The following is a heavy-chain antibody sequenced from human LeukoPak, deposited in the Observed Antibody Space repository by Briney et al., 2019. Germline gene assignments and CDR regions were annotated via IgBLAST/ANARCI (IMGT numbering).Heavy chain of an antibody. CDR2: IYYSGST. D-gene: IGHD3-9*01. V-gene: IGHV4-30-4*01. CDR1: GFTFSSYEM. Sequence: LSCAASGFTFSSYEMNWVRQPPGKGLEWIGYIYYSGSTYYNPSLKSRVTISVDTSKNQFSLKLSSVTAADTAVYYCARGHELTGLGYWGQGTRVTVSS. J-gene: IGHJ4*02. CDR3: ARGHELTGLGY.